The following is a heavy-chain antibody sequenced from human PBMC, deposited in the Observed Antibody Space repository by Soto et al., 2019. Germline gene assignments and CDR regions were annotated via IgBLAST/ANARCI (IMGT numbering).Heavy chain of an antibody. CDR1: GGSISSYY. D-gene: IGHD2-2*02. V-gene: IGHV4-59*01. Sequence: QVQLQASGPGLVKPSETLSLTCTVSGGSISSYYWSWIRQPPGKGLEWIGYIYYSGRTNYNPSLKSRVTISVDTSKNQFSLKLSSVTAADTAVYYCARGYCSSTICYIWDNWFDPWGQGTLVTVSS. J-gene: IGHJ5*02. CDR2: IYYSGRT. CDR3: ARGYCSSTICYIWDNWFDP.